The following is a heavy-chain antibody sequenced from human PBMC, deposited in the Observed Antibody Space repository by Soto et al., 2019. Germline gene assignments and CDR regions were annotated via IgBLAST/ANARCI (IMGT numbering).Heavy chain of an antibody. V-gene: IGHV4-59*01. CDR2: IYYSGST. CDR3: ARSNGGSGDY. CDR1: GDSISSYY. J-gene: IGHJ4*02. Sequence: SETLSLTCTVSGDSISSYYWSWIRQPPGKGLEWIGYIYYSGSTNYNPSLKSRVTISVDTSKNQFSLKLSSVTAADTAVYYCARSNGGSGDYWSQGTLVTVSS. D-gene: IGHD4-17*01.